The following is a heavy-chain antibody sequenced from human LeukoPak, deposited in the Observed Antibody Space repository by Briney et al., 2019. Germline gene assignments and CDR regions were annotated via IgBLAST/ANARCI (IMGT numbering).Heavy chain of an antibody. CDR2: INHSGST. Sequence: PSETLSLTCTVSGGSISSGDYYWSWIRQPPGKGLEWIGEINHSGSTNYNPSLKSRVTISVDTSKNQFSLKLSSVTAADTAVYYCARGGAAAYWGQGTLVTVSS. J-gene: IGHJ4*02. CDR3: ARGGAAAY. D-gene: IGHD6-13*01. CDR1: GGSISSGDYY. V-gene: IGHV4-39*07.